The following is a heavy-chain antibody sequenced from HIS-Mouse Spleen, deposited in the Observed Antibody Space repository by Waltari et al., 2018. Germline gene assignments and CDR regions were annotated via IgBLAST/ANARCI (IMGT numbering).Heavy chain of an antibody. CDR3: ARGGLAAAGWYFDL. D-gene: IGHD6-13*01. CDR1: GFTVSSNY. J-gene: IGHJ2*01. V-gene: IGHV3-53*01. CDR2: IYSGGST. Sequence: EVQLVESGGGLIQPGGSLRLSCAASGFTVSSNYTSWVRRAPGKGLEWVSVIYSGGSTYYADSVKGRFTISRDNSKNTLYLQMNSLRAEDTAVYYCARGGLAAAGWYFDLWGRGTLVTVSS.